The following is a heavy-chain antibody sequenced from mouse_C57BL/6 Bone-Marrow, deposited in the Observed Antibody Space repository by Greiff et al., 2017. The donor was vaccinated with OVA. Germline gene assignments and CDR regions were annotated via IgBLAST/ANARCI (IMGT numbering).Heavy chain of an antibody. Sequence: QVQLQQSGAELVRPGASVKLSCKASGYTFTDYYINWVKQRPGQGLEWIARIYPGSGNTYYNEKFKGKATLTAEKSSSTAYMQLSSLTSEDSAVYFCARPYYYGSSLYAMDYWGQGTSVTVSS. J-gene: IGHJ4*01. CDR2: IYPGSGNT. CDR3: ARPYYYGSSLYAMDY. D-gene: IGHD1-1*01. CDR1: GYTFTDYY. V-gene: IGHV1-76*01.